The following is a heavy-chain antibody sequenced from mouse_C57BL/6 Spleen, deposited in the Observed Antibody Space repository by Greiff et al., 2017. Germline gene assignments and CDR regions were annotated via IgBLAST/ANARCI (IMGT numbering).Heavy chain of an antibody. Sequence: QVQLQQPGAELVKPGASVKLSCKASGYTFTSYWMHWVKQRPGQGLEWIGMIHPNSGSTNYNEKFKSKATLTVDKSSSTAYMQLSSLTSEDSAVYYCARERITTVVAGDFDYWGQGTTLTVSS. J-gene: IGHJ2*01. CDR1: GYTFTSYW. D-gene: IGHD1-1*01. CDR2: IHPNSGST. V-gene: IGHV1-64*01. CDR3: ARERITTVVAGDFDY.